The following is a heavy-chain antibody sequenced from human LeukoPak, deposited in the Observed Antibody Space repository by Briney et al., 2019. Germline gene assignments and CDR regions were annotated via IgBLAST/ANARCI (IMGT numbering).Heavy chain of an antibody. V-gene: IGHV1-69*01. CDR3: ARDGGLGDIVVVSAAMEGYYGMDV. CDR1: GGTFSSYA. D-gene: IGHD2-2*01. CDR2: IIPIFGTA. J-gene: IGHJ6*04. Sequence: SVKGSCKASGGTFSSYAISWVRQAPGQGLEWMGGIIPIFGTANYAQKFQGRVTITADESTSTAYMELSSLRSEDTAVYYCARDGGLGDIVVVSAAMEGYYGMDVWGKGTTVTVSS.